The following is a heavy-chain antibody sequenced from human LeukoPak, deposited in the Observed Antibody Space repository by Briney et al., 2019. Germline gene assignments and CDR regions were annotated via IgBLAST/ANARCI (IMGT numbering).Heavy chain of an antibody. CDR2: INPNSGGT. CDR3: ASAPPGYYYCMDV. Sequence: ASVKVSCKASGYTFTGYYMHWVRQAPGQGLEWMGWINPNSGGTNYAQKFQGRDTMTRDTSISTAYMELSRLRSDDTAVYYCASAPPGYYYCMDVWGKGTTVTISS. CDR1: GYTFTGYY. V-gene: IGHV1-2*02. J-gene: IGHJ6*03.